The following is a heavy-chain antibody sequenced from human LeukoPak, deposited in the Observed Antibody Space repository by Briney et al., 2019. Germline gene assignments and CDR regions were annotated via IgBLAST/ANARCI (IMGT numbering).Heavy chain of an antibody. CDR2: IYHSGGT. J-gene: IGHJ4*02. CDR1: GYSISSGYY. CDR3: ARGGLTTVTIDY. Sequence: PSETLSLTCTVSGYSISSGYYWGWIRQPPGKGLEWIGSIYHSGGTYYNPSLKSRVTISVDTSKNQFSLKLSSVTAADTAVYYCARGGLTTVTIDYWGQGTLVTVSS. V-gene: IGHV4-38-2*02. D-gene: IGHD4-17*01.